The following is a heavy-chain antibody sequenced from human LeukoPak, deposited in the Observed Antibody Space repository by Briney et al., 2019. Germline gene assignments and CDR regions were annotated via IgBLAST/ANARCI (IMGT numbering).Heavy chain of an antibody. CDR2: ISSNGGST. V-gene: IGHV3-64D*09. D-gene: IGHD1-26*01. Sequence: GGSLRLSCSASGFTFSSYAMHWVRQAPGEGLEYVSAISSNGGSTYYADSVKGRFSISRDNSKNTLYLQMSSLRAEDTAVYYCARSSILGSTWAPLDYWGQGSLVTVSS. J-gene: IGHJ4*02. CDR1: GFTFSSYA. CDR3: ARSSILGSTWAPLDY.